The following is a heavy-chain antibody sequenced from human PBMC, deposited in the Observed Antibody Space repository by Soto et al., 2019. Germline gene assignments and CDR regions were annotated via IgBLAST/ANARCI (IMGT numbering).Heavy chain of an antibody. CDR2: INHSGST. CDR1: GGSFSGYY. D-gene: IGHD3-10*01. Sequence: QVQLQQWGAGLLKPSETLSLTCAVYGGSFSGYYWSWIRQPPGKGLEWIGEINHSGSTNYNPSLKSRFTISVDTSKNQFSLKLSSVTAADTAVYYCARGGWFGEFRTWGQGTLVTVSS. J-gene: IGHJ5*02. V-gene: IGHV4-34*01. CDR3: ARGGWFGEFRT.